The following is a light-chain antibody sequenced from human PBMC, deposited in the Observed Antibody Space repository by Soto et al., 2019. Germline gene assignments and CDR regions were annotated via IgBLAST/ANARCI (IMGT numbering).Light chain of an antibody. CDR1: KNDIGVYDF. Sequence: QSALTQPPSASGSPGQSVTISCTGTKNDIGVYDFVSWYQHHPGKAPRLIIYEVVQRPSGVPDRLSGSKSGNTASLTVSGLQAADEADYFCKSYAGSNTYVFGSGTKLTV. V-gene: IGLV2-8*01. CDR2: EVV. CDR3: KSYAGSNTYV. J-gene: IGLJ1*01.